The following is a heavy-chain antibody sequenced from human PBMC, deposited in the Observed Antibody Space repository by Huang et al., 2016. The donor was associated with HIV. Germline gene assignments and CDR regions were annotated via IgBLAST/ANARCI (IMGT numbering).Heavy chain of an antibody. J-gene: IGHJ5*01. Sequence: QVQLEQWGAGLLKPSETLSLTCAVYGWSFSGYFWNWIRQSPGKGLEWIGQINHAGVTDDNPSLKSRATISVDTSKNQFYLKLTSVTAADTAIYYCAREIMISFGGPFDSWGHGNLVTVSS. D-gene: IGHD3-16*01. CDR3: AREIMISFGGPFDS. CDR2: INHAGVT. V-gene: IGHV4-34*02. CDR1: GWSFSGYF.